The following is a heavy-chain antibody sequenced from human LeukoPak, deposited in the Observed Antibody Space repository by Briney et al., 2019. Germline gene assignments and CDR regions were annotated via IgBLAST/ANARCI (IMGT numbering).Heavy chain of an antibody. CDR3: GGILTAGTVDY. J-gene: IGHJ4*02. Sequence: SETLSLTCTVTGGSIRSYYWSWIRQPPGKRLEWIGYIHYTGSTNYNPSLKSRVTISVDTSKNQFSLQLSSVTATDTAVYFCGGILTAGTVDYWGQGILVTVSS. CDR2: IHYTGST. CDR1: GGSIRSYY. V-gene: IGHV4-59*08. D-gene: IGHD6-13*01.